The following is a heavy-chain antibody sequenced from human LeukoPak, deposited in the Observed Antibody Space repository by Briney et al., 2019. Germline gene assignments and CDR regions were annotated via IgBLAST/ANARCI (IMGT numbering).Heavy chain of an antibody. J-gene: IGHJ4*02. Sequence: ASVKVSCKASGYTFTSYGISWVRQAPGQGLEWMGWINPNSGDTNYAQKFQGRVTMTRDTSISTAYMELSRLRSDDTAVYYCARGDYDSSGFDYWGQGTLVTVSS. D-gene: IGHD3-22*01. CDR3: ARGDYDSSGFDY. CDR2: INPNSGDT. CDR1: GYTFTSYG. V-gene: IGHV1-2*02.